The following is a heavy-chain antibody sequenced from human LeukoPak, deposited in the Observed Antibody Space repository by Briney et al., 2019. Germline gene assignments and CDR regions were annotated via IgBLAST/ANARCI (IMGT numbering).Heavy chain of an antibody. CDR2: IWEDGSNE. CDR1: GLTFRSYG. Sequence: GGSLRLSCAASGLTFRSYGMHWVRQAPCKGLEWVAYIWEDGSNEYYADSVKGRFTISRDNSKDMLSLQMNSLRPEDTAVYYCAKDLVVTGVRYFDLWGLGTLVSVSS. J-gene: IGHJ2*01. D-gene: IGHD2-21*02. V-gene: IGHV3-30*02. CDR3: AKDLVVTGVRYFDL.